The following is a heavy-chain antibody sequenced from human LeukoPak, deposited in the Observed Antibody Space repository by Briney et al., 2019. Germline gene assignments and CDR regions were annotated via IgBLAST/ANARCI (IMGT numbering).Heavy chain of an antibody. Sequence: PGGSLRLSCAASEFTFSSYSMNWVRQAPGKGLEWVSSISSSSTYIYYAESLKGRFTISRDNAKNSLYLQMNSLRAEDTAVYYCARELIIVGDGDVWGKGTTVTVSS. V-gene: IGHV3-21*01. D-gene: IGHD1-26*01. J-gene: IGHJ6*04. CDR2: ISSSSTYI. CDR3: ARELIIVGDGDV. CDR1: EFTFSSYS.